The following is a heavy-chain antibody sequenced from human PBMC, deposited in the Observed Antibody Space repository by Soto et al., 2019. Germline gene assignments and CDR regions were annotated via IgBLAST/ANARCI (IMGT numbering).Heavy chain of an antibody. CDR3: ARDSEGYQLPFDI. D-gene: IGHD2-2*01. CDR1: GFTFSSYS. Sequence: GGSLRLSCAASGFTFSSYSMNWVRQAPGKGLEWVSSISSSSSYIYYADSVKGRFTISRDNAKNSLYLQMNSLRAEDTAVYYCARDSEGYQLPFDIWGQGTMVTVSS. CDR2: ISSSSSYI. V-gene: IGHV3-21*01. J-gene: IGHJ3*02.